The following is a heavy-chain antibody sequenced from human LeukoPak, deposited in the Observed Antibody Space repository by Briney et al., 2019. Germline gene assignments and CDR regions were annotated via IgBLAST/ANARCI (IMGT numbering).Heavy chain of an antibody. V-gene: IGHV4-39*01. CDR3: ARLPGGY. J-gene: IGHJ4*02. Sequence: SETLSLTCTVSGGSLSITSSYWGWIRQPPGKGLEWIGYIHYGGNTNYNPSLKSRVTISFDTSKNQFSLNLISATAADTAVYYCARLPGGYWGQGTLVIVSS. CDR1: GGSLSITSSY. CDR2: IHYGGNT. D-gene: IGHD1-26*01.